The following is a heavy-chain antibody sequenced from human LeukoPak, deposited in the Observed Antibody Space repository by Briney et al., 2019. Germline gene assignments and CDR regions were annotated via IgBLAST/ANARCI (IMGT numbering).Heavy chain of an antibody. J-gene: IGHJ4*02. CDR2: INPNSGGT. Sequence: GASVKVSCKASGYTFTGYYMHWVRQAPGQGLEWMGWINPNSGGTNYAQKFQGWVTMTRDTSISTAYMELSRLRSDDTAVYYCARDLMYGSGSYAADYWGQGTLVTVSS. CDR3: ARDLMYGSGSYAADY. D-gene: IGHD3-10*01. CDR1: GYTFTGYY. V-gene: IGHV1-2*04.